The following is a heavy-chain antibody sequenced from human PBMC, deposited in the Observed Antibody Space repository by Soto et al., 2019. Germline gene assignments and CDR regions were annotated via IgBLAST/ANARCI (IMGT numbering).Heavy chain of an antibody. CDR3: ARAISGYVS. CDR2: INAGNGDT. V-gene: IGHV1-3*01. CDR1: GITYSPYA. Sequence: QVQLVQSGAEVKKPGASVKVSCKASGITYSPYAIHWVRQVPGQRLEWMGWINAGNGDTRYSQKFQGRVTLTRDTSANTAYMDLSSLGSEDTAIYYCARAISGYVSWGQGTLVTVSS. J-gene: IGHJ5*02. D-gene: IGHD5-12*01.